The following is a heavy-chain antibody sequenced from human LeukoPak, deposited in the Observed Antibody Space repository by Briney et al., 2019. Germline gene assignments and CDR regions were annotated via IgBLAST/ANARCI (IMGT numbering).Heavy chain of an antibody. Sequence: GASVKVSFKASGYTFTGYYMHWVRQAPGQGLEWMGWINPNSGGTNYAQKFQGRVTMTRDTSISTAYMELSRLRSDDTAVYYCARGLVIAAAGTDWFDPWGQGTLVTVSS. J-gene: IGHJ5*02. CDR1: GYTFTGYY. V-gene: IGHV1-2*02. CDR3: ARGLVIAAAGTDWFDP. CDR2: INPNSGGT. D-gene: IGHD6-13*01.